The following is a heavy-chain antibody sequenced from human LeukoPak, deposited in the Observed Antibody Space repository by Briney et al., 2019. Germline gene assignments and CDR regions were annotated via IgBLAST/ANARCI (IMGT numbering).Heavy chain of an antibody. CDR1: GGSISSGSYY. CDR2: IYTSGST. CDR3: ARSSRGGYSSRWFDP. V-gene: IGHV4-61*02. D-gene: IGHD6-19*01. Sequence: SETLSLTCTVSGGSISSGSYYWSWIRQPAGKGLEWIGRIYTSGSTNYNPSLKSRVTISVDTSKNQFSLKLSSVTAADTAVYYCARSSRGGYSSRWFDPWGQGTLVTVSS. J-gene: IGHJ5*02.